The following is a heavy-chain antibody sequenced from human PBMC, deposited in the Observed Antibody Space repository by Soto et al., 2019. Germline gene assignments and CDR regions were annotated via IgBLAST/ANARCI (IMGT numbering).Heavy chain of an antibody. D-gene: IGHD2-2*01. CDR1: GYSFTSYW. CDR2: IDPSDSYT. CDR3: ARHPRYCSSTSCLTAYYYGMDV. J-gene: IGHJ6*02. Sequence: PGESLKISCKGSGYSFTSYWISWVRQMPGKGLEWMGRIDPSDSYTNYSPSFQGHVTISADKSISTAYLQWSSLKASDTAMYYCARHPRYCSSTSCLTAYYYGMDVWGQGTTVTVSS. V-gene: IGHV5-10-1*01.